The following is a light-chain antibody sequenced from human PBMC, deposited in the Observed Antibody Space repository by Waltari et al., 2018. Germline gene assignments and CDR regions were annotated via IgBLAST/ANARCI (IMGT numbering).Light chain of an antibody. CDR3: SSYTSSGTRVV. V-gene: IGLV2-14*03. Sequence: QSALTQPASVSGSPGPSITISCTGTSSDIGGYIYVSWYQQHPGKAPKGIVYDVSNRPSGVSNRFSGSKSGNTASLTVSGLQAEDEAHYYCSSYTSSGTRVVFGGGTRLTVL. CDR1: SSDIGGYIY. CDR2: DVS. J-gene: IGLJ2*01.